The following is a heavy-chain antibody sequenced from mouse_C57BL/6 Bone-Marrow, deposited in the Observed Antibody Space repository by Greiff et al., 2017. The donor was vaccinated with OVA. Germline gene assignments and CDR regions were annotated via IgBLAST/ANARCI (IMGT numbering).Heavy chain of an antibody. V-gene: IGHV1-26*01. CDR2: INPNNGGT. D-gene: IGHD2-3*01. J-gene: IGHJ3*01. CDR1: GYTFTDYY. CDR3: ARSVYDGYYVAY. Sequence: EVQLQQSGPELVKPGASVKISCKASGYTFTDYYMNWVKQSHGKSLEWIGDINPNNGGTSYNQKFKGKATLTVDKSSSTAYMELRSLTSEDSAVYYCARSVYDGYYVAYWGQGTLVTVSA.